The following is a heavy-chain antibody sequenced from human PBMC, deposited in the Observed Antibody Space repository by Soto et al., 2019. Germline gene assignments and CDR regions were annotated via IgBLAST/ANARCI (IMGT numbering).Heavy chain of an antibody. V-gene: IGHV4-59*08. J-gene: IGHJ4*02. D-gene: IGHD5-12*01. CDR1: GGSISSYY. CDR2: IYYSGST. CDR3: ARGHSGYDVNIDF. Sequence: SETLSLTCTVSGGSISSYYWSWIRQPPGKGLEWIGYIYYSGSTNYNPSLKSRVTISVDTSKNQFSLKLSSVTAADTAVYYCARGHSGYDVNIDFWGQGTLVTVSS.